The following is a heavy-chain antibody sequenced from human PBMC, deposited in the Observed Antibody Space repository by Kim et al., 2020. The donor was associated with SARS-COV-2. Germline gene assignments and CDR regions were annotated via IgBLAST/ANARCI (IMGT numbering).Heavy chain of an antibody. D-gene: IGHD3-10*01. J-gene: IGHJ6*02. CDR3: ARCLGYGGAWIDYYYYGMDV. V-gene: IGHV1-69*13. CDR1: GGTFSSYA. CDR2: IIPIFGTA. Sequence: SVKVSCKASGGTFSSYAISWVRQAPGQGLEWMGGIIPIFGTANYAQKFQGRVTITADESTSTAYMELSSLRSEDTAVYYCARCLGYGGAWIDYYYYGMDVWGQGTTVTVSS.